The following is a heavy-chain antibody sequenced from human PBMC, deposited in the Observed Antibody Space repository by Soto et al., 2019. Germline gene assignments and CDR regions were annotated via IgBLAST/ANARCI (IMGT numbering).Heavy chain of an antibody. CDR2: ISGSGGST. V-gene: IGHV3-23*01. J-gene: IGHJ3*02. D-gene: IGHD3-9*01. CDR1: GFTFSSYA. Sequence: GGSLRLSCAASGFTFSSYAMSWVRQAPGKGLEWVSAISGSGGSTYYADSVKGRFTISRDNSKNTLYLQMNSLRAEDTAVYYCAKDRLRYFDWLSHGMCAFDIWGQGTTVTGS. CDR3: AKDRLRYFDWLSHGMCAFDI.